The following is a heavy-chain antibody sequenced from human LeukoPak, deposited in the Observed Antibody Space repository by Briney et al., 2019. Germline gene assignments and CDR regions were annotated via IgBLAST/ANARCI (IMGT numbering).Heavy chain of an antibody. V-gene: IGHV3-7*01. CDR3: ARARPYYDSSGYHDAFDI. Sequence: GGSLRLSCAASGFTFSSYWVSWVRQAPGKGLEWVANIKQDGSEKYYVDSVKGRFTISRDNAKNSLYLQMNSLRAEDTAVYYCARARPYYDSSGYHDAFDIWGQGTMVTVSS. CDR1: GFTFSSYW. D-gene: IGHD3-22*01. J-gene: IGHJ3*02. CDR2: IKQDGSEK.